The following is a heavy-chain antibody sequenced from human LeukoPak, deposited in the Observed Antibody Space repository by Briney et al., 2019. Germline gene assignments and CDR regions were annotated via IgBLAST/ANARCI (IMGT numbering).Heavy chain of an antibody. D-gene: IGHD1-26*01. CDR3: AKDRTVGASYWYFDL. CDR1: GFTFSSYW. Sequence: PGGSLRLSCAASGFTFSSYWMHWARQAPGKGLEWVAGISSSGSGGNTYYADSVKGRFTISRDTSKNILFLQMNTLRAEDTAIYYCAKDRTVGASYWYFDLWGRGTLVTVSS. V-gene: IGHV3-23*01. CDR2: ISSSGSGGNT. J-gene: IGHJ2*01.